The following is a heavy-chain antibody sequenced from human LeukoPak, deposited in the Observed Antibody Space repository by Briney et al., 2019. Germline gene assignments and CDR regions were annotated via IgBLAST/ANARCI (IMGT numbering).Heavy chain of an antibody. D-gene: IGHD4-17*01. CDR1: GYTFTSYG. V-gene: IGHV1-18*01. Sequence: ASVTVSCKASGYTFTSYGISWVRQAPGQGLEWMGWISAYNGNTNYAQKLQGRVTMTTDTSTSTAYMELRSLRSDDTAVYYCASADYGDYNEWFDPWGQGTLVTVSS. CDR3: ASADYGDYNEWFDP. J-gene: IGHJ5*02. CDR2: ISAYNGNT.